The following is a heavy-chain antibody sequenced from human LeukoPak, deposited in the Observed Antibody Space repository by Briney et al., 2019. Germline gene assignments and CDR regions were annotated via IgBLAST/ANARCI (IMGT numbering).Heavy chain of an antibody. CDR2: ISGSGGST. J-gene: IGHJ4*02. D-gene: IGHD3-10*01. V-gene: IGHV3-23*01. CDR1: GFTFSSYG. CDR3: AKDRRAGSYDY. Sequence: GGSLRLSCTASGFTFSSYGMTCVRQAPGKGLEWVSAISGSGGSTYYADSVKGRFTISRDNSKNTLYLQMNSLRAKDTAVYYCAKDRRAGSYDYWGQGTLVTVSS.